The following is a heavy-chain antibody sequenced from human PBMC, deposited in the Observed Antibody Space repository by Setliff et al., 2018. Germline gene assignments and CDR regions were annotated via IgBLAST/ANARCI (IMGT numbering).Heavy chain of an antibody. V-gene: IGHV4-4*07. J-gene: IGHJ6*03. Sequence: PSETLSLTCTVSGGSISSYYWSWIRQPAGKGLEWIGRIYTSGSTNYNPSLKSRVTMSVDTSKNQFSLKLSSVTAADTAVYYCARDHGDYGYYYYYMDVWGKGTTVTRLL. CDR1: GGSISSYY. CDR3: ARDHGDYGYYYYYMDV. D-gene: IGHD4-17*01. CDR2: IYTSGST.